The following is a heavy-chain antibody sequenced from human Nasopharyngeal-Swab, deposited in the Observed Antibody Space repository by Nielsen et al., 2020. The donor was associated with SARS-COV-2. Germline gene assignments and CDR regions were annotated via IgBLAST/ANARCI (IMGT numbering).Heavy chain of an antibody. J-gene: IGHJ4*02. D-gene: IGHD2-2*01. Sequence: GGSLRLSCAASGFTFSSYGMHWVRQAPGKGLEWVAVISYDGSNKYYADSVKGRFTISRDNSKNTLYLQMNSLRAEDTAVYYCARVGCSSTSCYQFDYWGQGTLVTVSS. CDR1: GFTFSSYG. CDR3: ARVGCSSTSCYQFDY. CDR2: ISYDGSNK. V-gene: IGHV3-30*03.